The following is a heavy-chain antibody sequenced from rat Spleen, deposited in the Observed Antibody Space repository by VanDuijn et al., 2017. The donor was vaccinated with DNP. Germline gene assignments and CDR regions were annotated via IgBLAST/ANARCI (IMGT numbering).Heavy chain of an antibody. Sequence: EVQLVESGGGLVQPGRSLKLSCAASGFTFSDYYMAWVRQAPTKGLERVAYISYDGTRIYYGDSVKGRFTISRDNAKSSLYLQMDSLRSEDTATFYCTTDFERGYWGQGVMVTVSS. CDR3: TTDFERGY. CDR2: ISYDGTRI. V-gene: IGHV5-20*01. CDR1: GFTFSDYY. J-gene: IGHJ2*01. D-gene: IGHD1-11*01.